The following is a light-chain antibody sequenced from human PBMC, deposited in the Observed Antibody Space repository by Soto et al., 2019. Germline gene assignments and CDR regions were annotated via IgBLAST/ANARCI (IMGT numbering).Light chain of an antibody. CDR1: SGHSSYA. J-gene: IGLJ1*01. CDR3: QTWGTGIHYV. CDR2: LNSDGSH. V-gene: IGLV4-69*01. Sequence: QPVLTQSPSASASLGASVKLTCTLSSGHSSYAIAWHQQQPEKGPRYLIKLNSDGSHSKGDGIPDRFSGFSSGAERYLTISSRQSADEAYYYWQTWGTGIHYVFGTGTKLTVL.